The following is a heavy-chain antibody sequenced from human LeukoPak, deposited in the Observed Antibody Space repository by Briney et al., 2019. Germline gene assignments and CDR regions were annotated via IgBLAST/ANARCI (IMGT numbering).Heavy chain of an antibody. D-gene: IGHD3-16*02. CDR3: AKDRGYYDYVWGSYRYLYYYYYGMDV. V-gene: IGHV3-30*18. CDR1: GFTFSSYW. Sequence: GGSLRLSCAASGFTFSSYWMSWVRQAPGKGLEWVAVISYDGSNKYYADSVKGRFTISRDNSKNTLYLQMNSLRAEDTAVYYCAKDRGYYDYVWGSYRYLYYYYYGMDVWGQGTTVTVSS. CDR2: ISYDGSNK. J-gene: IGHJ6*02.